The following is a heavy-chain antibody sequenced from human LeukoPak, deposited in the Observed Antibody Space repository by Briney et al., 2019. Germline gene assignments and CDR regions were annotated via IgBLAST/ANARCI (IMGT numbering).Heavy chain of an antibody. CDR3: VVAYCGGDCYSGFDY. CDR1: GGTFSSYA. D-gene: IGHD2-21*02. V-gene: IGHV1-69*04. J-gene: IGHJ4*02. CDR2: IIPILGIA. Sequence: ASVKVSCKASGGTFSSYAISWVRQAPGQGLEWMGRIIPILGIANYAQKFQGRVTITADKSTSTAYMELSSLRSEDTAVYYCVVAYCGGDCYSGFDYWGQGTLVTVSS.